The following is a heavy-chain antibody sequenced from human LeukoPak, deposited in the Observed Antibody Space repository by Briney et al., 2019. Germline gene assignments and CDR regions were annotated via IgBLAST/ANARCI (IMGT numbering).Heavy chain of an antibody. CDR1: GYTFTSYY. J-gene: IGHJ4*02. Sequence: GASVKVSCKASGYTFTSYYMHWVRQAPGQGLEWMGTINPIGGSRSYAQKFQGRVTMTRDTSTSTVYMELSSLRSEDTAVYYCARDDTGDFDHWGQGTLVTVFS. CDR2: INPIGGSR. V-gene: IGHV1-46*01. CDR3: ARDDTGDFDH. D-gene: IGHD3-10*01.